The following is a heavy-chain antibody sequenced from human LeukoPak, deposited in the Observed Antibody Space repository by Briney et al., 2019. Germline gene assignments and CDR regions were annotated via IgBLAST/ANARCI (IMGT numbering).Heavy chain of an antibody. Sequence: PGGSLRLSCAASGFTFSTYAMTWVRQAPGKGLEWVSVIRSSATSTYYADSVKGRFTISRDNPKNTLYLQMNSLRAEDTAVYYCAKDSGSDYGGYFDYWGQGTLVTVSS. V-gene: IGHV3-23*01. CDR1: GFTFSTYA. D-gene: IGHD5-12*01. CDR2: IRSSATST. J-gene: IGHJ4*02. CDR3: AKDSGSDYGGYFDY.